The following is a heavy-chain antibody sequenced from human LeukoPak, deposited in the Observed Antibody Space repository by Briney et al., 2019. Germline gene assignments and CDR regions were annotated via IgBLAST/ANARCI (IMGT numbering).Heavy chain of an antibody. CDR2: IYYSGST. Sequence: SQTLSLTCTVSGGSISSYYWSWIRQPPGKGLEWIGYIYYSGSTNYNPSLKSRVTISVDTSKNQFSLKLSSVTAADTAVYYCARGYFRGYSVSAFDIWGQGTMVTVSS. CDR1: GGSISSYY. V-gene: IGHV4-59*01. CDR3: ARGYFRGYSVSAFDI. D-gene: IGHD3-10*01. J-gene: IGHJ3*02.